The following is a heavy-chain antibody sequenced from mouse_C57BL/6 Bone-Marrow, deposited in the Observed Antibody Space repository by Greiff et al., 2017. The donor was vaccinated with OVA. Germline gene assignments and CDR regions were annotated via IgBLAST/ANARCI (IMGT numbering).Heavy chain of an antibody. D-gene: IGHD2-3*01. J-gene: IGHJ3*01. CDR1: GFTFSSYT. V-gene: IGHV5-9*01. CDR3: ASPDGYYTFAY. CDR2: ISGGGGNT. Sequence: EVNVVESGGGLVKPGGSLKLSCAASGFTFSSYTMSWVRQTPEKRLEWVATISGGGGNTYYPDSVKGRFTISRDNAKNTLYLQMSSLRSEDTALYYCASPDGYYTFAYWGQGTLVTVSA.